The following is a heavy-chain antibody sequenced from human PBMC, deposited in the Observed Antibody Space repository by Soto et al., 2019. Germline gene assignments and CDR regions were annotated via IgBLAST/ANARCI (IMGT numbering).Heavy chain of an antibody. D-gene: IGHD6-6*01. CDR3: ARGRDGDY. V-gene: IGHV1-18*01. J-gene: IGHJ4*02. CDR1: GYGLTTYG. CDR2: ISAHNGNT. Sequence: HLVQSGAEVKKPGASGKVSCKGSGYGLTTYGITWVRQAPGQGLEWMALISAHNGNTKYAQKLQGRVTVTRDPSTSTAHMERRSVRSGDTAVYCCARGRDGDYWGQGALVTVSS.